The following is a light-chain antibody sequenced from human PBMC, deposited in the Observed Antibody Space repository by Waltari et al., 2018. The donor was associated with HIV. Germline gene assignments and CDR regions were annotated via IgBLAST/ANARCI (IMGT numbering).Light chain of an antibody. CDR2: EVS. CDR3: CSYAGGRVFVL. V-gene: IGLV2-23*02. J-gene: IGLJ2*01. Sequence: QSALTQPASVSGSPGPSLTISCTGTISDIGSYNLVSWYQQYPGRAPKLIIYEVSKRPAGVSDRFSGSKSGNRASLTVAGLKVEDEADYYCCSYAGGRVFVLFGGGTRLTV. CDR1: ISDIGSYNL.